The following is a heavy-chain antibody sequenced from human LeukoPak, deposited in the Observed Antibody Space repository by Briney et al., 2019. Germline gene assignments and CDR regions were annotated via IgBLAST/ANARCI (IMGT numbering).Heavy chain of an antibody. Sequence: PSETLSLTCTVSGDSFSSVTDYWAWIRQPPGKGLEWIGYIYYSGSTNYNPSLKSRVTISVDTSKNQFSLKLSSVTAADTAVYYCARDGGGAARDAFDIWGQGTMVTVSS. CDR1: GDSFSSVTDY. D-gene: IGHD2-15*01. V-gene: IGHV4-61*01. CDR2: IYYSGST. J-gene: IGHJ3*02. CDR3: ARDGGGAARDAFDI.